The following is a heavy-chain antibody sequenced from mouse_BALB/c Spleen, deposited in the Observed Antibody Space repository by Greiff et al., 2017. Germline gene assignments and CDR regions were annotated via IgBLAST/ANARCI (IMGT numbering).Heavy chain of an antibody. CDR2: IDPANGNT. CDR1: GFNIKDTY. D-gene: IGHD2-14*01. V-gene: IGHV14-3*02. J-gene: IGHJ4*01. CDR3: ASRSSGGAMDY. Sequence: VQLQQSGAELVKPGASVKLSCTASGFNIKDTYMHWVKQRPEQGLEWIGRIDPANGNTKYDPKFQGKATITADTSSNTAYLQLSSLTSEDTAVYYCASRSSGGAMDYWGQGTSVTVSS.